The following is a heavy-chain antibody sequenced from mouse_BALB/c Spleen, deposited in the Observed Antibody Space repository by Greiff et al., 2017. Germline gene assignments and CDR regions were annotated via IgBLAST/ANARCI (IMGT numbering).Heavy chain of an antibody. CDR2: INPSNGRT. Sequence: QVQLQQSGAELVKPGASVKLSCKASGYTFTSYWMHWVKQRPGQGLEWIGEINPSNGRTNYNEKFKSKATLTVDKSSSTAYMQLSSLTSEDSAVYYCARRGYDGYYDYYAMDYWGQGTSVTVSS. CDR3: ARRGYDGYYDYYAMDY. D-gene: IGHD2-3*01. J-gene: IGHJ4*01. CDR1: GYTFTSYW. V-gene: IGHV1S81*02.